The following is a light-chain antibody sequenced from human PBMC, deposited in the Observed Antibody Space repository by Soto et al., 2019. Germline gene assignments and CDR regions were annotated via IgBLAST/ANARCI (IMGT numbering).Light chain of an antibody. CDR1: QGIGVY. V-gene: IGKV1-27*01. J-gene: IGKJ4*01. CDR2: AAS. CDR3: QKYNSAPLT. Sequence: DIQMTQSPSSLSASLGDRVTITCRASQGIGVYLAWFQQKPVKVPKLLIYAASALQSGVPSRVSGSGSGTDFTLTISSLQPEDIATYYCQKYNSAPLTFGGGTKVDIK.